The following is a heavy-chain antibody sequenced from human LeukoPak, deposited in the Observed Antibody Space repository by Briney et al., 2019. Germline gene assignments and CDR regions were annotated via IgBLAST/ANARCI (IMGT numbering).Heavy chain of an antibody. CDR1: GGSASSSNYY. V-gene: IGHV4-39*07. J-gene: IGHJ4*02. CDR3: ARDRYCGGDCSKFLFDY. D-gene: IGHD2-21*02. CDR2: IYYSGST. Sequence: SETLSLTCTVSGGSASSSNYYWGWIRQPPGKGLEWIGFIYYSGSTYYNPSLKSRVTISVDTSKNQFSLKLSSVTAADTAVYYCARDRYCGGDCSKFLFDYWGQGTLVTVSS.